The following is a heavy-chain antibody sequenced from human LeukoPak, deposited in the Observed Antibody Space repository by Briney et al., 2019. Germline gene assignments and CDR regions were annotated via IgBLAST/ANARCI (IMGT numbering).Heavy chain of an antibody. Sequence: GGSLRLSCAASGFTFSSYSMNWVRQAPGKGLEWVSSISSSSNYIYYADSVKGRFTISRDNAKNSLYLQMNSLRAEDTAVYYCARGREGVRGWYVDYFDYWGQGILVTVSS. CDR1: GFTFSSYS. V-gene: IGHV3-21*01. D-gene: IGHD6-19*01. CDR3: ARGREGVRGWYVDYFDY. CDR2: ISSSSNYI. J-gene: IGHJ4*02.